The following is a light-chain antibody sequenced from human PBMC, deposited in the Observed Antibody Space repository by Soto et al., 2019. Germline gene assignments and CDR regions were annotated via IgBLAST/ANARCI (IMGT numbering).Light chain of an antibody. Sequence: EIVLTQSPGTLSLSPGERATLSCRASQSISSSYLAWYQQKPGQAPRLLIFGASSRATDIPDRFSGSGSEPDFTLTISRLEPEDFAVYYCQQYGNSPFTFGPGTKVDIK. CDR2: GAS. CDR1: QSISSSY. J-gene: IGKJ3*01. V-gene: IGKV3-20*01. CDR3: QQYGNSPFT.